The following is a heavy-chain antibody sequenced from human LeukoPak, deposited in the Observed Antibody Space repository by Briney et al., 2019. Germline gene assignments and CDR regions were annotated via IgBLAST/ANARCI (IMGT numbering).Heavy chain of an antibody. CDR1: GYTFTSYY. Sequence: ASVKVSCKASGYTFTSYYMHWVRQAPGQGLEWMGIINPSGGSTSYAQKFQGRVTITADESTSTAYMELSSLRSEDTAVYYCARASSPPNDYGDPYYFDYWGQGTLVTVSS. CDR3: ARASSPPNDYGDPYYFDY. J-gene: IGHJ4*02. CDR2: INPSGGST. D-gene: IGHD4-17*01. V-gene: IGHV1-46*01.